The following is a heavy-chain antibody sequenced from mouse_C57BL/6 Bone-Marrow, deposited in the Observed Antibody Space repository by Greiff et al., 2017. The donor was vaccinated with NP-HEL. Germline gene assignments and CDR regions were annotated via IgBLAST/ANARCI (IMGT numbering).Heavy chain of an antibody. J-gene: IGHJ1*03. Sequence: QVQLQQPGAELVLPGASVKLSCKASGYTFTSYWMHWVTQRPGQVLEWIGEIDPSDSYTNSNQQFKGKSTLTVDKSSSTAYMQLSSLTSEDSAVYYCARSGGWYFDVWGTGTTVTVSS. CDR2: IDPSDSYT. CDR3: ARSGGWYFDV. D-gene: IGHD3-1*01. CDR1: GYTFTSYW. V-gene: IGHV1-69*01.